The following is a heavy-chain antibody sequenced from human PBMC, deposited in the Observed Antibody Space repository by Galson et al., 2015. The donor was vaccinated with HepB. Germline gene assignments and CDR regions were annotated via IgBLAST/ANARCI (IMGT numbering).Heavy chain of an antibody. V-gene: IGHV3-30*02. D-gene: IGHD6-6*01. CDR2: IRYDGSNK. CDR1: GFTFSSYG. Sequence: SLRLSCAASGFTFSSYGMHWVRQAPGKGLEWVAFIRYDGSNKYYADSVKGRFTISRDNSKNTLYLQMNSLRAEDTAVYYCAKDSSRIAARPYYFDYWGQGTLVTVSS. J-gene: IGHJ4*02. CDR3: AKDSSRIAARPYYFDY.